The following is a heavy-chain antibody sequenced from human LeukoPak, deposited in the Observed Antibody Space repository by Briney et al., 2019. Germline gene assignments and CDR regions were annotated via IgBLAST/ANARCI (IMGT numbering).Heavy chain of an antibody. CDR3: ARALYNRGWYPDYFDS. J-gene: IGHJ4*02. Sequence: VASVKVSCKASGGTFTSYAISWVRQAPGQGLEWMGRIIPILGLANYAQKFQGRVTITVDKSTSTAYMELSSLRSEDTAVYYCARALYNRGWYPDYFDSWGQGTLVTVSA. D-gene: IGHD6-19*01. CDR1: GGTFTSYA. V-gene: IGHV1-69*04. CDR2: IIPILGLA.